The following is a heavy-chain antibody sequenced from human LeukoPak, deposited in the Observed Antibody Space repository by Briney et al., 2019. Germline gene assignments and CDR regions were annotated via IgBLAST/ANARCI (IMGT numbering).Heavy chain of an antibody. J-gene: IGHJ6*02. CDR2: ISSSSSTI. V-gene: IGHV3-48*04. CDR3: ARGAYGYYYGMDV. CDR1: GFTFSSYS. Sequence: GGSLRLSCAASGFTFSSYSMNWVRQAPGKGLEWVSYISSSSSTIYYADSVKGRFTISRDNAKNSLYLQMNSLRAEDTAVYYCARGAYGYYYGMDVWGQGTTVTVSS. D-gene: IGHD2-21*01.